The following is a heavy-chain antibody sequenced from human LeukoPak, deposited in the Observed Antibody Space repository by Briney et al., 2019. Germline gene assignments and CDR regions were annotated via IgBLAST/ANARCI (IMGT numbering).Heavy chain of an antibody. D-gene: IGHD3-10*01. J-gene: IGHJ4*02. CDR2: ISSSSSYI. V-gene: IGHV3-21*06. CDR1: GITFSSYS. Sequence: GGSLRLSCAASGITFSSYSMSWVRQAPGKGLEWVSSISSSSSYIYYADSVKGRFTISRDNAKNSLYLQMHSPRVEDTAVYYCARDLGQFDYWGQGTLVTVSS. CDR3: ARDLGQFDY.